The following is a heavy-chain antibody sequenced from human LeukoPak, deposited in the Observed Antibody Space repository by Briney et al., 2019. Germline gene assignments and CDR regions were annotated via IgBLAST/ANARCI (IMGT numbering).Heavy chain of an antibody. J-gene: IGHJ4*02. V-gene: IGHV6-1*01. D-gene: IGHD6-19*01. CDR2: TYYRSAWYN. Sequence: SQTLSLTCAISGDSVSRDSIAWNWIRQSPSRGLEWLGRTYYRSAWYNDYAVSVKGRITINPDTSKNQFSLQLNSVTPEDTAVYYCARGTGWPQFDYWGQGTLVTVSS. CDR1: GDSVSRDSIA. CDR3: ARGTGWPQFDY.